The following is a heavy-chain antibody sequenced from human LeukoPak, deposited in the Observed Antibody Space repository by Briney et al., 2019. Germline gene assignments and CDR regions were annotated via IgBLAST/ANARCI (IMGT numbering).Heavy chain of an antibody. D-gene: IGHD1-26*01. CDR1: GGSFSGYY. Sequence: SETLSLTCAVYGGSFSGYYWSWIRQPPGKGLEWIGEINHSGSTNYNPSLKSRVTISVDMSKNQFSLKLSSVTAADTAVYYCARAGSGSYGDAFDIWGQGTMVTVSS. J-gene: IGHJ3*02. V-gene: IGHV4-34*01. CDR2: INHSGST. CDR3: ARAGSGSYGDAFDI.